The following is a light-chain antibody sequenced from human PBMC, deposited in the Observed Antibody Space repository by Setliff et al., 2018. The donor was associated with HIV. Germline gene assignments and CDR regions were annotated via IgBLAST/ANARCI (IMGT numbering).Light chain of an antibody. V-gene: IGLV2-14*01. Sequence: QSALTQPASVSGSPGQSITISCTGTSSDVGGYNYVSWYQQHPGKAPKLMIYDVSNRPSGVSNRFSGSKSGNTASLTISGLQAEDEADYYCSSYTISSTLYVFGTGTK. CDR2: DVS. CDR3: SSYTISSTLYV. J-gene: IGLJ1*01. CDR1: SSDVGGYNY.